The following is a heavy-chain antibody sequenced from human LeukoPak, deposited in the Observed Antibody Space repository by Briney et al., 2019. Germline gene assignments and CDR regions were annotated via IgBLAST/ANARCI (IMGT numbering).Heavy chain of an antibody. CDR1: GGSFSGYS. CDR2: MSHSGYP. J-gene: IGHJ4*02. V-gene: IGHV4-34*01. CDR3: ARPRLLYGSGPILV. D-gene: IGHD3-10*01. Sequence: SETLSLTCAVYGGSFSGYSWTWVRQPPGKGLEWIGEMSHSGYPNYNPSLKSRVAISVDTSKNQFSLNLTSVTAADTAVYYCARPRLLYGSGPILVWGQGNLVTVSS.